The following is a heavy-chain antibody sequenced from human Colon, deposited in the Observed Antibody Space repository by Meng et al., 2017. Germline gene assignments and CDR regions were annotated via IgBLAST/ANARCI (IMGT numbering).Heavy chain of an antibody. CDR2: FHYTGPI. CDR3: AASSGWYRIDS. CDR1: GVSVTSGQF. Sequence: HVRLWLAGPGVVKPSVPLPLPCGVSGVSVTSGQFWTWVRQPPGKGLEWIGEFHYTGPINYKPSLMSRVTISVDASRNQFSLRLTSVTAADTAVYYCAASSGWYRIDSWGQGTLVTVSS. V-gene: IGHV4-4*02. D-gene: IGHD6-19*01. J-gene: IGHJ4*02.